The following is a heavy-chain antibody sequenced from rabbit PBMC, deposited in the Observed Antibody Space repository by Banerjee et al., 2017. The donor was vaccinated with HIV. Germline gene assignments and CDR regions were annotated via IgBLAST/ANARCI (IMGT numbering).Heavy chain of an antibody. CDR1: GFSFSNTAV. CDR2: INAGTGKA. D-gene: IGHD8-1*01. Sequence: QSLEESGGDLVKPGASLTLTCTASGFSFSNTAVMCWVRQAPGKGLEWIACINAGTGKAVYASWAKGRFTFSKTSSTTVTLQMTRLTAADTATYFCARDAGSSFSSYGMDLWGPGTLVTVS. J-gene: IGHJ6*01. V-gene: IGHV1S40*01. CDR3: ARDAGSSFSSYGMDL.